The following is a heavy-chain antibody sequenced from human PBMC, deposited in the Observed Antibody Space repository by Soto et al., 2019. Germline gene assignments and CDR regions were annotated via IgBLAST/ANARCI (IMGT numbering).Heavy chain of an antibody. CDR1: GFSFSRFA. D-gene: IGHD3-10*02. CDR3: ARLFGRYNENHDDEFDI. V-gene: IGHV3-30-3*01. J-gene: IGHJ3*02. Sequence: QVQLVESGGGVVQPGRSLRLSCAGSGFSFSRFAIHWVRQAPGKGLVWVAVITYDGSNQYYADSVKGRFTVSRDNSKSTVELQMDSLRSEDTAVYYCARLFGRYNENHDDEFDIWGRGTMVPVSS. CDR2: ITYDGSNQ.